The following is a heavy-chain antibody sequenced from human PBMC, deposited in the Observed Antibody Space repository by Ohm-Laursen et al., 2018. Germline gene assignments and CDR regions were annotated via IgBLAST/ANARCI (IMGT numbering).Heavy chain of an antibody. V-gene: IGHV4-38-2*02. J-gene: IGHJ5*02. CDR2: IYHSGST. Sequence: SETLSLTCAVSGYSISSGYFWGWIRQPPGKGLEWIGTIYHSGSTYYNPSLKSRVTISVDTSKNQFSLKLSSVTAADTAVYYCARDRDQWELGWFDPWGQGTLVTVSS. D-gene: IGHD1-26*01. CDR3: ARDRDQWELGWFDP. CDR1: GYSISSGYF.